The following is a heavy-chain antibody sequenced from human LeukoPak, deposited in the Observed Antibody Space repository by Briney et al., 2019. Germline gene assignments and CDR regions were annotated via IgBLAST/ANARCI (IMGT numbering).Heavy chain of an antibody. D-gene: IGHD3-22*01. CDR3: ARDPTIVVVITEDDAFDI. Sequence: ASVKVSCKASGYTFTGYYMHWVRQAPGQGLEWMGRINPNSGGTNYAQKFQGRVTMTRDSSISTAYMELSRLRSDDTAVYYCARDPTIVVVITEDDAFDIWGQGTMVTVSS. V-gene: IGHV1-2*06. J-gene: IGHJ3*02. CDR1: GYTFTGYY. CDR2: INPNSGGT.